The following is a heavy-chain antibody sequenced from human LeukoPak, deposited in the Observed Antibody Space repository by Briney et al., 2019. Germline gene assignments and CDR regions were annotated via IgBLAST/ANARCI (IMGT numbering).Heavy chain of an antibody. V-gene: IGHV3-7*01. CDR1: GFTFSGHW. CDR2: INQGGSDK. CDR3: TRDRSRAEDD. Sequence: RGCLRLSCAASGFTFSGHWMSWVRQAPGKGLEWVANINQGGSDKYYVDSVKGRFTISRDNANNLLYLQMNSLRGEDTAVYYCTRDRSRAEDDWGQGTLVTVSS. D-gene: IGHD1-14*01. J-gene: IGHJ4*02.